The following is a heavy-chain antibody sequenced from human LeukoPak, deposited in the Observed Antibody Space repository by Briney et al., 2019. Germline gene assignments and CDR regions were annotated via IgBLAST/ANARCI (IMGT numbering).Heavy chain of an antibody. Sequence: ASVKVSCKASGYTFTSYDINWVRQATGQGLEWMGWMNPNSGNTGYAQKFQGRVTMTRNTSISTAYMELSSLRSEDTAVYYCAFLQRITMVRGVIRWFDPWGQGTLVTVSS. D-gene: IGHD3-10*01. CDR3: AFLQRITMVRGVIRWFDP. V-gene: IGHV1-8*01. CDR1: GYTFTSYD. CDR2: MNPNSGNT. J-gene: IGHJ5*02.